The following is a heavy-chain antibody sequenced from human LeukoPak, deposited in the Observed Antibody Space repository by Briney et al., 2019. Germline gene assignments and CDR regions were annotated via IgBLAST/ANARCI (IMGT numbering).Heavy chain of an antibody. D-gene: IGHD2-2*01. CDR2: ISYDGSNK. CDR3: SRDPGSTSCYSTYYYYYGMDV. CDR1: GFNFSSYA. J-gene: IGHJ6*04. V-gene: IGHV3-30*04. Sequence: GGSLRLSCAASGFNFSSYAMHWVRQAPGKGLEWVAVISYDGSNKYCADSVKGRFTISRDNSKNTLYLQMNSLRAEDTAVYYCSRDPGSTSCYSTYYYYYGMDVWGRGTTVTVSS.